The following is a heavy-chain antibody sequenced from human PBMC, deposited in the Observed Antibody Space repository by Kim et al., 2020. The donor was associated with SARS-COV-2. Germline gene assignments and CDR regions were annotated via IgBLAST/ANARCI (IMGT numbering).Heavy chain of an antibody. Sequence: GGSLRLSCAASGFTVSSNYMSWVRQAPGKGLEWVSVIYSGGSTYYADSVKGRFTISRDNSKNTLYLQMNSLRAEDTAVYYCARDDRGYSYGGYYYYYGMDVWGQGTTVTVSS. CDR1: GFTVSSNY. J-gene: IGHJ6*02. CDR2: IYSGGST. V-gene: IGHV3-53*01. CDR3: ARDDRGYSYGGYYYYYGMDV. D-gene: IGHD5-18*01.